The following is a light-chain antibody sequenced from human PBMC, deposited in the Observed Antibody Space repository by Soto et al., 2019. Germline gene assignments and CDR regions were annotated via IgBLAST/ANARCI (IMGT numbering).Light chain of an antibody. CDR3: CSYAGSSTVV. J-gene: IGLJ2*01. CDR1: SSDVGSYNL. Sequence: QSALTQPASVSGSPGQSITISCTGTSSDVGSYNLVSWYQQHPGKAPKLMIYEVSKRPSGVSNRFSGYKSGNTASLTISGLQAEDEADYYCCSYAGSSTVVFGGGTKLTLL. CDR2: EVS. V-gene: IGLV2-23*02.